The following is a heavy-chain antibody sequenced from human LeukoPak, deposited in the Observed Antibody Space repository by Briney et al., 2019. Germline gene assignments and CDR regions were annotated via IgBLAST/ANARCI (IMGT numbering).Heavy chain of an antibody. D-gene: IGHD2-2*02. CDR1: GGSISTSSYY. CDR2: IYYSGST. V-gene: IGHV4-39*07. CDR3: ARDGYCIRTSCYRSWGA. J-gene: IGHJ5*02. Sequence: SETLSLTCTVSGGSISTSSYYWGWIRQPPGKGLAWIGRIYYSGSTYYNPSLKSRATISVDTSKNQFSLKLSSVTAADTAVYYCARDGYCIRTSCYRSWGAWGQGTLVTVSS.